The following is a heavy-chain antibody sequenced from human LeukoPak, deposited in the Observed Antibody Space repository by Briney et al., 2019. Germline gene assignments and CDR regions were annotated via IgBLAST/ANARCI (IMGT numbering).Heavy chain of an antibody. V-gene: IGHV4-59*01. D-gene: IGHD6-13*01. Sequence: SGPTLVKLSETLSLTCTVSGDSISSYYWSWIRQHPGKGLEWIGYIYYSGSTSYNSALKSRVTMSVDKSKNQFSLKLKSATAADTAVYFCARGGSRWYKWFDPWGQGTLVIVSS. CDR2: IYYSGST. CDR3: ARGGSRWYKWFDP. CDR1: GDSISSYY. J-gene: IGHJ5*02.